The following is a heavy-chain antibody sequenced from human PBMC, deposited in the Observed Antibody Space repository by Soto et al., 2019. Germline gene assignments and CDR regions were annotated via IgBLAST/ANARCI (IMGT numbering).Heavy chain of an antibody. D-gene: IGHD3-9*01. J-gene: IGHJ4*02. CDR1: GYTFTGYY. CDR3: ARSGASDLSTGYYTPFAFDY. Sequence: ASVKVSCKASGYTFTGYYMHWVRQAPVQGLEWMGWINPNSGGTNYAQKFQGWVTMTRDTSISTAYMELSRLISDDTAVYYCARSGASDLSTGYYTPFAFDYWGQGTLVTVS. CDR2: INPNSGGT. V-gene: IGHV1-2*04.